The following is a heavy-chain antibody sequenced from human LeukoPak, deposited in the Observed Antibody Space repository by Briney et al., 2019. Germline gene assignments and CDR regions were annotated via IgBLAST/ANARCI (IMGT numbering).Heavy chain of an antibody. CDR3: ATDQVVPAAMYY. Sequence: ASVKVSCKVSGYTFTDYYMHWVPQAPGKGLEWMGLVDPEDGETIYAEKFQGRVTITADTSTDTAYMELSSLSSEDTAVYYCATDQVVPAAMYYWGQGTLVTVPS. D-gene: IGHD2-2*01. J-gene: IGHJ4*02. CDR2: VDPEDGET. V-gene: IGHV1-69-2*01. CDR1: GYTFTDYY.